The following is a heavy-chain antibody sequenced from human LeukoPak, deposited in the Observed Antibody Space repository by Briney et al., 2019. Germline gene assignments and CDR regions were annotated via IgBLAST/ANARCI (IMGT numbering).Heavy chain of an antibody. V-gene: IGHV3-23*01. CDR2: ISGSGGST. CDR1: GLTFSSYA. Sequence: HTGGPLRLSCAPSGLTFSSYAMSWFPQPPGKGLEWVSAISGSGGSTYYADPVKGRFTISRDNSKNTLYLQMNSLRAEDTAVYYCANGGLWLPTRSDWGQGTLVTVSS. CDR3: ANGGLWLPTRSD. J-gene: IGHJ4*02. D-gene: IGHD5-18*01.